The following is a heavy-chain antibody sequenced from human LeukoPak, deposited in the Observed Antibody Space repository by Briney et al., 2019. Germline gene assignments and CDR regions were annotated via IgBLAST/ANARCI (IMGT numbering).Heavy chain of an antibody. Sequence: GGSLRLSCAASGFTFSSYEMNWVRQAPGKGLEWISYISSGGGTIYYADSVKGRFTISRDNAKNSLYLQMNSLRDEDTAVYYCARDLSSGYYTGYFDYWGQGTLVTVSS. V-gene: IGHV3-48*03. CDR2: ISSGGGTI. J-gene: IGHJ4*02. CDR3: ARDLSSGYYTGYFDY. D-gene: IGHD3-22*01. CDR1: GFTFSSYE.